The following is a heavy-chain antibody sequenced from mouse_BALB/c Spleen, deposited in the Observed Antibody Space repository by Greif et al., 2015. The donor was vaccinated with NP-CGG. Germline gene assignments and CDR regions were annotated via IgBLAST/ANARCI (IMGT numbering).Heavy chain of an antibody. CDR2: INPYNGDT. CDR3: GKGEGHYAMDY. CDR1: GYSFTGYF. J-gene: IGHJ4*01. Sequence: EVKLVESGPELVKPGASVKISCKASGYSFTGYFMNWVKQSHGKSLEWIGRINPYNGDTFYNQKFKGKATLTVDKSSSTAHMELLSLTSEDSAFYYCGKGEGHYAMDYRGQGTSVTVSS. V-gene: IGHV1-37*01.